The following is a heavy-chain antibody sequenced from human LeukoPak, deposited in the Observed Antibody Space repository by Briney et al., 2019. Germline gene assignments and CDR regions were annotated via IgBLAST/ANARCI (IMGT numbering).Heavy chain of an antibody. CDR1: GGSFSGYY. CDR3: ARDFGRGYCSTTSCFVPWFDP. D-gene: IGHD2-2*01. V-gene: IGHV4-34*01. J-gene: IGHJ5*02. Sequence: SETLSLTCAVYGGSFSGYYWSWIRQPPGKGLEWIGEINHSGSTNYNPSLKSRVTISVDTSKNQFSLKLSSVAAADTAVYYCARDFGRGYCSTTSCFVPWFDPWGQGTLVTVSS. CDR2: INHSGST.